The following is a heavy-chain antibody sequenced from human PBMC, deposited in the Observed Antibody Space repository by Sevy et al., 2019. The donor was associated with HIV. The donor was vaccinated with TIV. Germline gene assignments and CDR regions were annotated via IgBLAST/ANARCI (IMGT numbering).Heavy chain of an antibody. CDR2: INWNGVGT. CDR1: GFTFSSFA. D-gene: IGHD2-21*02. J-gene: IGHJ4*02. CDR3: ARERSCGGDCYYFDY. Sequence: GGSLRLSCAASGFTFSSFAMGWVRQAPGKGLDWISAINWNGVGTSYADSVKGRFTISRDNAKNSLYVQMNSLRAEDTALYYCARERSCGGDCYYFDYWGQGTLVTVSS. V-gene: IGHV3-20*04.